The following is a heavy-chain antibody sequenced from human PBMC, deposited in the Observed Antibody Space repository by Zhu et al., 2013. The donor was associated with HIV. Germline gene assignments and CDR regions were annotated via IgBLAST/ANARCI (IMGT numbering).Heavy chain of an antibody. V-gene: IGHV1-2*02. CDR3: ARDHNSGYYSYFDY. D-gene: IGHD3-22*01. Sequence: QERLTQSGAKLTRPGTSVKMSCKASGYTFTSYYVHWVRQAPGQPLEWLGEINPRSGGTNFAQKFQDRIAVTSDTSTNTVYLELKALTSDDTAVYYCARDHNSGYYSYFDYWGQGTLVTVSS. CDR1: GYTFTSYY. CDR2: INPRSGGT. J-gene: IGHJ4*02.